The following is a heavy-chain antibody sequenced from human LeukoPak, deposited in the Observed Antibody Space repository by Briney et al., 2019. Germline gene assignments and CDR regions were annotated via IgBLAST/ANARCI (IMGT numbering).Heavy chain of an antibody. V-gene: IGHV4-61*08. CDR3: ARGYCSSTSCLDAFDI. CDR1: GGSISSGGYY. J-gene: IGHJ3*02. D-gene: IGHD2-2*01. CDR2: IYYSGST. Sequence: SSETLSLTCTVSGGSISSGGYYWSWIRQPPGKGLEWIGYIYYSGSTNYNPSLKSRVTISVDTSKNQFSLKLSSVTAADTAVYYCARGYCSSTSCLDAFDIWGQGTMVTVSS.